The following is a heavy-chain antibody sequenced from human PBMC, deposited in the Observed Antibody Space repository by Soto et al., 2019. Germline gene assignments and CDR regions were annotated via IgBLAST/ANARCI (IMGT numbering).Heavy chain of an antibody. CDR3: ARVFYYGSGSSLFDY. V-gene: IGHV1-3*01. Sequence: QVHLVQSGAEVKKPGASVKVSCKASGYIFSSFAMQWVRQAPGQRLEWMGWINVGNGNTKYSQKFQGRITITRDTSASTAYMELSSLRSEDTAVYYCARVFYYGSGSSLFDYWGQGTLVSVSS. CDR2: INVGNGNT. D-gene: IGHD3-10*01. CDR1: GYIFSSFA. J-gene: IGHJ4*02.